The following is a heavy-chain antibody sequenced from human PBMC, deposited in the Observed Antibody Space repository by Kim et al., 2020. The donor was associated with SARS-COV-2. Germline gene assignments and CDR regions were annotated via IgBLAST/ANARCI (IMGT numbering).Heavy chain of an antibody. J-gene: IGHJ4*01. V-gene: IGHV3-9*01. CDR3: AKSRYYDSSGYYSTFDY. Sequence: GGSLRLSCAASGFTFDDYAMHWVRQAPGKGLEWVSGISWNSGSIGYADSVKGRFTISRDNAKNSLYLQMNSLRAEDTALYDCAKSRYYDSSGYYSTFDY. D-gene: IGHD3-22*01. CDR2: ISWNSGSI. CDR1: GFTFDDYA.